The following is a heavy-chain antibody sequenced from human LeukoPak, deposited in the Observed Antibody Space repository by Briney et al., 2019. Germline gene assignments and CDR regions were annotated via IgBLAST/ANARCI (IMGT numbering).Heavy chain of an antibody. D-gene: IGHD3-3*01. CDR1: GFTFSVSV. CDR2: LRSKTKSAET. J-gene: IGHJ4*01. V-gene: IGHV3-73*01. Sequence: GGSLRLSCTVSGFTFSVSVIHWVRHAAGKGLEWVGCLRSKTKSAETGYAASVKGRFTISRDDSKDTAYLQMNSLKPEDTGVYYCTSPAHDFDIWSGYYSLWGHGTQVTVSS. CDR3: TSPAHDFDIWSGYYSL.